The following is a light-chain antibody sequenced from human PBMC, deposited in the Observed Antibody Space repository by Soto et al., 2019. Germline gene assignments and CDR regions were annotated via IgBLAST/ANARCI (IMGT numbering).Light chain of an antibody. Sequence: SYELTQPPSVSVAPGKTARITCGGNNIGSKSVHWYQQKPGQAPVVVIYYDSDRPSGIPERFSGSNSGNTATLTISRAEAGDEADYYCQVWDSRSDHPVFGGGTKLTVL. CDR1: NIGSKS. CDR3: QVWDSRSDHPV. J-gene: IGLJ3*02. CDR2: YDS. V-gene: IGLV3-21*04.